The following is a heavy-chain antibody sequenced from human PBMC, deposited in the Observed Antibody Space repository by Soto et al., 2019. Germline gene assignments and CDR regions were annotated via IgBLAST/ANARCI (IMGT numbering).Heavy chain of an antibody. CDR1: GGSISSGGYY. CDR3: ARGVRLGNWFDP. V-gene: IGHV4-31*03. D-gene: IGHD5-12*01. Sequence: SETLSLTCTVSGGSISSGGYYWSWIRQHPGKGLEWIGYIYYSGSTYYNPSLKSRVTISVDTSKNQFSLKLSSVTAADTAVYYCARGVRLGNWFDPWGQGTLVTVSS. J-gene: IGHJ5*02. CDR2: IYYSGST.